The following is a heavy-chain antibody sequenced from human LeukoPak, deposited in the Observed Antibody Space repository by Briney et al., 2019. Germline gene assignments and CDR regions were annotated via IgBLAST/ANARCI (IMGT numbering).Heavy chain of an antibody. CDR2: IKQDGSQE. CDR1: RFTLSTYW. D-gene: IGHD3-3*01. V-gene: IGHV3-7*01. CDR3: ARGVPYDSWSGPHYSDY. J-gene: IGHJ4*02. Sequence: PGGFLRLSCAASRFTLSTYWMSWVRQAPGKGLEWVAHIKQDGSQEYYVDSVKGRFTISRDSAKNSLYLQVNSLRAEDTAVYYCARGVPYDSWSGPHYSDYWGQGTLVTVSS.